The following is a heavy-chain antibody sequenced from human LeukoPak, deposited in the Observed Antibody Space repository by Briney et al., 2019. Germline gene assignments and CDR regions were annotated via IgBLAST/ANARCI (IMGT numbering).Heavy chain of an antibody. CDR2: IYTSGST. J-gene: IGHJ6*03. Sequence: SETLSLTCTVSGGSISSYYWSWIRQPAGKGLERIGRIYTSGSTNYNPSLKSRVTMSVDTSKNQFSLKLSSVTAADTAVDYCARGLVVPAAMKGGTYYYYYMDVWGKGTTVTVSS. CDR3: ARGLVVPAAMKGGTYYYYYMDV. V-gene: IGHV4-4*07. D-gene: IGHD2-2*01. CDR1: GGSISSYY.